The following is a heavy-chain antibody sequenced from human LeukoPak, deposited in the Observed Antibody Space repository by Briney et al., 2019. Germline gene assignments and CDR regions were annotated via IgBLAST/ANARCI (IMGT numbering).Heavy chain of an antibody. D-gene: IGHD6-13*01. CDR2: IYYSGST. CDR3: ARAYHSSWYLNWFDP. J-gene: IGHJ5*02. CDR1: GDSISSYI. V-gene: IGHV4-38-2*02. Sequence: SETLSLTCTVSGDSISSYIWSWIRQSPGKGLEWIGSIYYSGSTYYNPSLKSRVTISVDTSKNQFSLKLSSVTAADTAVYYCARAYHSSWYLNWFDPWGQGTLVTVSS.